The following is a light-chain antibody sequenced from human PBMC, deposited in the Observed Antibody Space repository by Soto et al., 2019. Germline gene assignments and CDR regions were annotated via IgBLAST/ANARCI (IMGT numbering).Light chain of an antibody. CDR3: EQYSSWPFT. CDR2: GAS. CDR1: QSVSSSY. Sequence: EIVLTQSPGTLSLSPGERATLSCRASQSVSSSYLAWYQQKPGQAPRLLIYGASSRATGVPARFSGSGSGKEFTLTISSLQSEDSAIYYCEQYSSWPFTFGPRKKVAI. V-gene: IGKV3-20*01. J-gene: IGKJ3*01.